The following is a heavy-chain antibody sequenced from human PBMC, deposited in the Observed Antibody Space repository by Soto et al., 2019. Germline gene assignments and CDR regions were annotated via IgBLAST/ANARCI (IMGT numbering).Heavy chain of an antibody. Sequence: QVQLQQWGAGLLKPSETLSLTCAVYGGSFSGYYWSWIRQPPGKGLGWIGEINHSGSTNYNPSLKSRVTISVDTSKNQCSLKLSAVTAADTAVYYCARGQKRFTYSGSYYVGYFDYWGQGTLVTVSS. V-gene: IGHV4-34*01. J-gene: IGHJ4*02. CDR3: ARGQKRFTYSGSYYVGYFDY. D-gene: IGHD1-26*01. CDR1: GGSFSGYY. CDR2: INHSGST.